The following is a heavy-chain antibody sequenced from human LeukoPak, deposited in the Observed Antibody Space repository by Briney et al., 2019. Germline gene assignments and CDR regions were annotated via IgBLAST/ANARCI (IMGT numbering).Heavy chain of an antibody. D-gene: IGHD3-10*01. J-gene: IGHJ4*02. CDR2: ISYDGSNK. V-gene: IGHV3-30*18. CDR1: GFTFRNYG. CDR3: AKDGDGSADY. Sequence: PGGSLRLSCAASGFTFRNYGMQWGRQAPREGVGGVAVISYDGSNKYYAYSVKGRFTISRDNSKNTLYLQMNSLRAEDTAVYYCAKDGDGSADYWGQGTLVTVSS.